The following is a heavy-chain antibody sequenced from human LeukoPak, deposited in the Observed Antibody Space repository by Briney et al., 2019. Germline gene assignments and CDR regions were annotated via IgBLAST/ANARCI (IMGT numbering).Heavy chain of an antibody. CDR3: AGDGYNSRRFFDY. V-gene: IGHV1-2*02. Sequence: ASVKVSCKASGYTFTAYYMHWVRQAPGQGLEWMGWINPNSGGSNYAQKFQGRVTMTSDTYINTAYMELSRLISDDTAVYYCAGDGYNSRRFFDYWGQGTLVTVSS. D-gene: IGHD5-24*01. J-gene: IGHJ4*02. CDR1: GYTFTAYY. CDR2: INPNSGGS.